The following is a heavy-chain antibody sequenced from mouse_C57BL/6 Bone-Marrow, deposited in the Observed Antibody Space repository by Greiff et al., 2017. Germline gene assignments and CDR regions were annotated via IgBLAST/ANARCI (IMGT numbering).Heavy chain of an antibody. CDR3: ARDPFYYCGISRYWYFDV. D-gene: IGHD1-1*01. V-gene: IGHV5-4*01. J-gene: IGHJ1*03. CDR2: ISDGGSYT. CDR1: GFTFSSYA. Sequence: EVQGVESGGGLVKPGGSLKLSCAASGFTFSSYAMSWVRQTPEKRLEWVATISDGGSYTYYPDNVKGRFTISRDNAKNNPYLQLSHLKSEDTALYYCARDPFYYCGISRYWYFDVWGTGTTVTVSS.